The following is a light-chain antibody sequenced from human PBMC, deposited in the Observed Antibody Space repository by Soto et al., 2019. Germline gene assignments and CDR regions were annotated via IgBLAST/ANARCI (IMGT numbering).Light chain of an antibody. V-gene: IGKV1-6*01. Sequence: IEMTQSPSSLSASVGDRVTITCRASQGIGSDLAWYQHRPGRVPKLLIYAASSLQNGVPSRFSGSGSGTDFTLTISSLQPEDLATYYCLQDYHYLTLGGGTKVEIK. CDR3: LQDYHYLT. J-gene: IGKJ4*01. CDR2: AAS. CDR1: QGIGSD.